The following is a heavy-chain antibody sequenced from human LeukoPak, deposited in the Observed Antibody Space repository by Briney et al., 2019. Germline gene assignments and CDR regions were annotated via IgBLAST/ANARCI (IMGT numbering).Heavy chain of an antibody. CDR1: GFIFSSYN. J-gene: IGHJ4*02. Sequence: GGSLRLSCAASGFIFSSYNMNWVRQAPGQGLEWVSSISSSSSYIHYADSVKGRFTISRDNGKNSLYLQMNSLRAEDTAVYYCARDRGSYGSGSYYDYWGQGTLVTVSS. CDR3: ARDRGSYGSGSYYDY. V-gene: IGHV3-21*01. D-gene: IGHD3-10*01. CDR2: ISSSSSYI.